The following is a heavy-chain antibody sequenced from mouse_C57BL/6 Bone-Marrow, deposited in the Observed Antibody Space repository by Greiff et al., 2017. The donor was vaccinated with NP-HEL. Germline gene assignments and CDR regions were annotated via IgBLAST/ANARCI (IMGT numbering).Heavy chain of an antibody. CDR2: IDPNSGGT. D-gene: IGHD2-12*01. CDR3: ARGLHSRGWYFDV. Sequence: QVQLKQPGAELVKPGASVKLSCKASGYTFTSYWMHWVKQRPGRGLEWIGRIDPNSGGTKYNEKFKSKATLTVDKPSSTAYMQLSSLTSEDSAVYYCARGLHSRGWYFDVWGTGTTVTVSS. V-gene: IGHV1-72*01. CDR1: GYTFTSYW. J-gene: IGHJ1*03.